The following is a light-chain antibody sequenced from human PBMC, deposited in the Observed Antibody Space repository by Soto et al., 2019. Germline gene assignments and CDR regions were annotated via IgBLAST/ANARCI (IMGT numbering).Light chain of an antibody. V-gene: IGKV1-5*03. Sequence: DIQMTQSPSTLSASVGDRVTITCRASQTINNWLAWYQKKPGKAPRLLIYKASSLESGVPSRFSGSGSGTEFSLTISSLQPDDFATYYCQQYNSYSFGQGTKVDIK. CDR3: QQYNSYS. J-gene: IGKJ1*01. CDR2: KAS. CDR1: QTINNW.